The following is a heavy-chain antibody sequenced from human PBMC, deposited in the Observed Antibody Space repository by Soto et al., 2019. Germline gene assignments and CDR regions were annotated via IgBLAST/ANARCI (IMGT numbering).Heavy chain of an antibody. Sequence: PSETLSLTCTVSGGSISGGGFYWTWIRHYPGEGLEWIGCIYYSGTTHYNPSLKSRITISIDPSNNRFSLQVRSVTAADTAVYYCARGSGYSYGPIDYWGQGTLVTVS. V-gene: IGHV4-31*03. CDR1: GGSISGGGFY. D-gene: IGHD5-18*01. CDR3: ARGSGYSYGPIDY. CDR2: IYYSGTT. J-gene: IGHJ4*02.